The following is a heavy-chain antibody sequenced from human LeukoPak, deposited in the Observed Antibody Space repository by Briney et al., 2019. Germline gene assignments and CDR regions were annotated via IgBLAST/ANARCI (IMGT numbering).Heavy chain of an antibody. D-gene: IGHD4-23*01. CDR3: ASTGRAVVTLVPFDY. CDR2: FDPEDGET. CDR1: GYTLTELS. Sequence: ASVKVSCKVSGYTLTELSMHWVRQAPGKGLEWMRGFDPEDGETIYAQKFQGRVTITADESTSTAYMELSSLRSEDTAVYYCASTGRAVVTLVPFDYWGQGTLVTVSS. J-gene: IGHJ4*02. V-gene: IGHV1-24*01.